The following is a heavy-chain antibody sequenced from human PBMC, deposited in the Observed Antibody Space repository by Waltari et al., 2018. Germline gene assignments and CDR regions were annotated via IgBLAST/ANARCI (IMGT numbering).Heavy chain of an antibody. CDR3: AREMEDYYGSGRGYYYYMDV. D-gene: IGHD3-10*01. Sequence: EVQLVESGGGLVQPGGSLRLSCAASGFTFSSYRMNWVRQAPGKGLEWVSYISSSSSTIYYADSVKGRFTISRDNAKNSLYLQMNSLRAEDTAVYYCAREMEDYYGSGRGYYYYMDVWGKGTTVTVSS. V-gene: IGHV3-48*04. J-gene: IGHJ6*03. CDR2: ISSSSSTI. CDR1: GFTFSSYR.